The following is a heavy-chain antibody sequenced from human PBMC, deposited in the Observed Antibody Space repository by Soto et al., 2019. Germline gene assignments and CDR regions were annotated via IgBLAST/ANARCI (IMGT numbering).Heavy chain of an antibody. J-gene: IGHJ3*02. V-gene: IGHV3-30*18. D-gene: IGHD3-10*01. CDR1: GSTFSSYG. CDR3: AKTLWFGELSAFDI. Sequence: GGSLRLSCAASGSTFSSYGMHWVRQAPGKGLEWVAVISYDGSNKYYADSVKGRFTISRDNSKNTLYLQMNSLRAEDTAVYYCAKTLWFGELSAFDIWGQGTMVTVSS. CDR2: ISYDGSNK.